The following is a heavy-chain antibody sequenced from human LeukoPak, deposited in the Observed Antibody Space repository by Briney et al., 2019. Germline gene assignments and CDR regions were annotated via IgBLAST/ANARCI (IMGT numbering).Heavy chain of an antibody. V-gene: IGHV1-69*13. Sequence: GASVKLSCKASGGTFSSYAISWVRQAPGQGLEWMGGIIPIFGTTNYAQKFQGRVTITADESTSTAYMELSSLRSEDTAVYYCARVEKAVAGTSVYYYGMDVWGQGTTVTVSS. CDR1: GGTFSSYA. J-gene: IGHJ6*02. CDR2: IIPIFGTT. D-gene: IGHD6-19*01. CDR3: ARVEKAVAGTSVYYYGMDV.